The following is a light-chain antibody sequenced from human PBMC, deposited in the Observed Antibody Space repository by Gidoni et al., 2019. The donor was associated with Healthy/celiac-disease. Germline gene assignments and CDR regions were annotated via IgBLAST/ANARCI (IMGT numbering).Light chain of an antibody. CDR1: QSVSSN. V-gene: IGKV3-15*01. J-gene: IGKJ3*01. Sequence: DIVMTQSPATLSVYPGERATLSCRASQSVSSNLAWYQQKPGQAPRLLIYGASTRATGIPARFSGSGSGTEFTLTISSLQSEDFAVYYCQQYNNWLFTFGPGTKVDIK. CDR2: GAS. CDR3: QQYNNWLFT.